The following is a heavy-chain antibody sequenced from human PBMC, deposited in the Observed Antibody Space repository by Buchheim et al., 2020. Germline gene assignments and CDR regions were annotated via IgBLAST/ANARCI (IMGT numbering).Heavy chain of an antibody. CDR3: ARRFRAAAGNWFDP. D-gene: IGHD6-13*01. Sequence: QVQLQESGPGLVKPSQTLSLTCAISGDSVSSNSVTWNWIRQSPSRGLEWLGRTFYRSKWNNDYAVSVKSRITINQANSKNKVSLQLNSVTPEDTAVYYCARRFRAAAGNWFDPWGQGTL. V-gene: IGHV6-1*01. CDR1: GDSVSSNSVT. CDR2: TFYRSKWNN. J-gene: IGHJ5*02.